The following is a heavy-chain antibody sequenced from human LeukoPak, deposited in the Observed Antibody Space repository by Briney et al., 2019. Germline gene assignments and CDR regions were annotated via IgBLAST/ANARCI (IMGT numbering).Heavy chain of an antibody. J-gene: IGHJ4*02. CDR1: GFTFSTST. CDR3: ARDNDSRDPPHFDY. Sequence: GGSLRLSCAASGFTFSTSTMHWVRQAPGKGLEWVALISYDGRNTYYADSVKGRFTISRDNSKNTLYLQLTSLRSEDTAVYYCARDNDSRDPPHFDYWGQGTLVTVSS. V-gene: IGHV3-30*03. D-gene: IGHD3-16*01. CDR2: ISYDGRNT.